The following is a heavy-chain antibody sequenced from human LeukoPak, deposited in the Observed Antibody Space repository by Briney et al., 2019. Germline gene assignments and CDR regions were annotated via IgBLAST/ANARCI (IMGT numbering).Heavy chain of an antibody. V-gene: IGHV4-39*07. D-gene: IGHD5-12*01. J-gene: IGHJ6*03. Sequence: SETLSLTCTVSGGSISSSSYYWGWIRQPPGKGLEWIGSIYYSGSTYYNPSLKSRVTISVDTSKNQFSLKLSSVTAADTAVYYCARDGFEWLRFGGVYYYYYYMDVWGKGTTVTVSS. CDR1: GGSISSSSYY. CDR3: ARDGFEWLRFGGVYYYYYYMDV. CDR2: IYYSGST.